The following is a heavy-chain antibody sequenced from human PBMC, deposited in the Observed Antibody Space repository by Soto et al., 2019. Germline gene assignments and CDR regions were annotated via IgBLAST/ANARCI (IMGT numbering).Heavy chain of an antibody. Sequence: QVQLVESGGGVVQPGRSLRLSCAASGFTFSTYAMHWVRQAPGKGLEWVAVISYDGTNKYYADSVKGRFTVSRDNSKNTLYLQMNSLRAEDTAVYYCARDREVYCSGGSCYYFDYWGQGTLVTVSS. V-gene: IGHV3-30-3*01. CDR1: GFTFSTYA. D-gene: IGHD2-15*01. CDR3: ARDREVYCSGGSCYYFDY. J-gene: IGHJ4*02. CDR2: ISYDGTNK.